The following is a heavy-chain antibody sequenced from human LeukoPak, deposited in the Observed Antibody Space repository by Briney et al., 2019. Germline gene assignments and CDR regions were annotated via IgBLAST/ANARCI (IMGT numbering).Heavy chain of an antibody. CDR2: ISSSSTI. J-gene: IGHJ4*02. CDR3: ARAFRLTDY. CDR1: GGSISSYY. V-gene: IGHV3-69-1*01. Sequence: ETLSLTCTVSGGSISSYYWSWIRQPPGKGLEWVSYISSSSTIYYADSVKGRFTTSRDNAKNSLYLQMNSLRDEDTAVYYCARAFRLTDYWGQGTLVTVSS.